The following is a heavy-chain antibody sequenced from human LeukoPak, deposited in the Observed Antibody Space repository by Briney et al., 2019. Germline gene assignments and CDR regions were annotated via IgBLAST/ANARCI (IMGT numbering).Heavy chain of an antibody. J-gene: IGHJ4*02. Sequence: GRSLRLSCAASGFTFSSYAMHWVRQAPGKGLEWVAVISYDGSNKYYADSVKGRFTISRDNSKNTLYLHMNSLRAEDTAIYYCAKEHYTVPTDYWGQGTLVTVSS. V-gene: IGHV3-30*04. CDR2: ISYDGSNK. D-gene: IGHD4-11*01. CDR1: GFTFSSYA. CDR3: AKEHYTVPTDY.